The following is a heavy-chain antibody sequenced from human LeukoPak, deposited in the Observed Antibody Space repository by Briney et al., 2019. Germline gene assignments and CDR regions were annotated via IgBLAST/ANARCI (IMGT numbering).Heavy chain of an antibody. Sequence: SSETLSLTCTVSGSSVSSSFYYWGWIRQPPGMGLEWIGSLYYSGSTHYNPSLKSRVTMSVDTSKNQFSLNLSSVTAADTAVFFCASAATFSVDYWGQGTLVTVSS. D-gene: IGHD2-15*01. J-gene: IGHJ4*02. V-gene: IGHV4-39*01. CDR2: LYYSGST. CDR3: ASAATFSVDY. CDR1: GSSVSSSFYY.